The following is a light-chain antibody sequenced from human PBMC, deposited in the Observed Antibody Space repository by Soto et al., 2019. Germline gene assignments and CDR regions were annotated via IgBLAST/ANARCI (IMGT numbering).Light chain of an antibody. CDR1: QSVSSNY. CDR2: DAS. J-gene: IGKJ4*01. V-gene: IGKV3-20*01. Sequence: EIVLTQSPGTLSLSPGERATLSCRAGQSVSSNYLACYQQKPGQAPRLLIYDASTRATGIPDRFSGSGSGTDFTLTISRVEPEDCAVYYCQRYGSSRVLTFGGGTKVEIK. CDR3: QRYGSSRVLT.